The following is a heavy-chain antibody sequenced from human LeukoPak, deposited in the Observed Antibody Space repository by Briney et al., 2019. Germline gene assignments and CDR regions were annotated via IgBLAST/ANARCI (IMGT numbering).Heavy chain of an antibody. CDR3: AKAGTYYYDSSGALSGPFDY. CDR2: ISWNSGSI. CDR1: GFTFDDYA. D-gene: IGHD3-22*01. Sequence: PGGSLRLSCAASGFTFDDYAMHWVRQAPGKGLEWVSGISWNSGSIGYADSVKGRFTISRDNAKNSLYLQMNSLRAEDTALYYCAKAGTYYYDSSGALSGPFDYWGQGTLVTVSS. J-gene: IGHJ4*02. V-gene: IGHV3-9*01.